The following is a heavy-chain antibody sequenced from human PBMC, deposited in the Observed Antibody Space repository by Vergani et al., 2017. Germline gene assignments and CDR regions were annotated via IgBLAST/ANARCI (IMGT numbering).Heavy chain of an antibody. D-gene: IGHD6-13*01. V-gene: IGHV3-30-3*01. CDR2: ISYDGSNK. CDR3: ARGGSSSWYLSRSLARMYDFDY. Sequence: QVQLVESGGGVVQPGRSLRLSCAASGFTFSSYAMHWVRQAPGKGLEWVAVISYDGSNKYYADSVKGRFTISRDNSKNPLYLQMNSLSAEDTAVYYCARGGSSSWYLSRSLARMYDFDYWGQGTLVTVSS. J-gene: IGHJ4*02. CDR1: GFTFSSYA.